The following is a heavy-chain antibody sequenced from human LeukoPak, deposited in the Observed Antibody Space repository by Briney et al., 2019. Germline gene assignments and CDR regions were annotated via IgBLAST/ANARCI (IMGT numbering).Heavy chain of an antibody. J-gene: IGHJ6*03. V-gene: IGHV3-74*01. Sequence: GGSLRLSCAASGFTFSNYWMHWVHQDPGKGLVWVSFINPDGSTTNYADSVKGRFTISRDNSKNTLYLQMNSLGAEDTAVYYCAKRRGLELLYYYYMDVWGKGTTVTVSS. CDR1: GFTFSNYW. CDR3: AKRRGLELLYYYYMDV. CDR2: INPDGSTT. D-gene: IGHD1-7*01.